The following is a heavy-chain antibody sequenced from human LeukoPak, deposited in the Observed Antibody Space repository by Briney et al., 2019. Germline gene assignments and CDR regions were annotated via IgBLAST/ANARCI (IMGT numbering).Heavy chain of an antibody. J-gene: IGHJ4*02. CDR3: ARGFNLEFYDSSGYYFDS. D-gene: IGHD3-22*01. Sequence: SETLSLTCAVHGGSFSGYYWSWVRQPPGKGLEWIGEINHSGSSNYNPSLKSRVTISEDTSKNQFSLKLKSVTAADAAVYYCARGFNLEFYDSSGYYFDSWGQGTLVTVSS. CDR1: GGSFSGYY. V-gene: IGHV4-34*01. CDR2: INHSGSS.